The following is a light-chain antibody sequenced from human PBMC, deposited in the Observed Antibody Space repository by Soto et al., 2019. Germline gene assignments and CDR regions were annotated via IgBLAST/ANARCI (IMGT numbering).Light chain of an antibody. CDR3: HQYNNWPPL. J-gene: IGKJ4*01. CDR1: QSVSSN. V-gene: IGKV3-15*01. CDR2: GAS. Sequence: EIVMTQSPATLSVSPGERATLSCRASQSVSSNLAWYQQKPGQAPRLLIYGASTRTTGIPARFNGSGSGTDVTLTIRSLQSEDLAVYYWHQYNNWPPLFGGGTKVEIK.